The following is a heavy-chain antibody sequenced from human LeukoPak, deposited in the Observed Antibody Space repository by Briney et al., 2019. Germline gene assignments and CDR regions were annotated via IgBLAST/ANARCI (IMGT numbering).Heavy chain of an antibody. CDR3: ARGLVVHDASDS. Sequence: ASVKVSFKASGYTFTGYYMHWVRQAPGQGLEWMGWINPNSGGTNYAQKFQGRVTMTRDTSISTAYMELSRLRSDDTAVYYCARGLVVHDASDSWGQRTMVTVSS. J-gene: IGHJ3*02. CDR1: GYTFTGYY. D-gene: IGHD2-15*01. V-gene: IGHV1-2*02. CDR2: INPNSGGT.